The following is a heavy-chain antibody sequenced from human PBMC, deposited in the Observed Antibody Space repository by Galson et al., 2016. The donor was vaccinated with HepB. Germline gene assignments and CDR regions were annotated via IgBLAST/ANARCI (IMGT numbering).Heavy chain of an antibody. CDR2: IDWDDDK. CDR3: ARAYTAGWSD. Sequence: PALVKPTQNLTLTCTFSGFSLTTTGMCLAWIRQPPEKALEWLALIDWDDDKYYNPSLRTRLTISRDASKNQVVLRMTNMDPVDTATYYCARAYTAGWSDWGQGTLVIVSS. V-gene: IGHV2-70*01. J-gene: IGHJ4*02. D-gene: IGHD6-19*01. CDR1: GFSLTTTGMC.